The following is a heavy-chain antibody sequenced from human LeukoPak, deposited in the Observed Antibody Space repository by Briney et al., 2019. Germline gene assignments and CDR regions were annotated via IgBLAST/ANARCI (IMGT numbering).Heavy chain of an antibody. V-gene: IGHV3-30*03. J-gene: IGHJ5*02. CDR3: APPPYYYEANGYSVA. CDR1: GFTFSSYG. Sequence: GGSLRLSCAASGFTFSSYGMHWVRQAPGKGLEWVAVISYDGSNKYYADSVKGRFTISRDNAKSTLYLQMNSLRAEDTAVYYCAPPPYYYEANGYSVAWGQGTLVTVSS. CDR2: ISYDGSNK. D-gene: IGHD3-22*01.